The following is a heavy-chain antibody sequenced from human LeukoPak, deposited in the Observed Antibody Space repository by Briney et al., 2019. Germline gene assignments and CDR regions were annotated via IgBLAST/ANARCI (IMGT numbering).Heavy chain of an antibody. J-gene: IGHJ4*02. CDR3: ARERASGYSSGWHFDY. CDR1: GVSISGHY. Sequence: SETLSLTCTVSGVSISGHYWSWIRQPPGKGLEWIGYIYYSGSTHYNPSLQSRVTISLDTSKNQLSLRVISVTTADTAIYFCARERASGYSSGWHFDYWGQGTLVTVSS. CDR2: IYYSGST. D-gene: IGHD6-25*01. V-gene: IGHV4-59*11.